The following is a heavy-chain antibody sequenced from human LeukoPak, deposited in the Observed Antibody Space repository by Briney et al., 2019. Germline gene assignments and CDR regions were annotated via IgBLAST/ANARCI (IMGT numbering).Heavy chain of an antibody. CDR1: GYTFTSYY. D-gene: IGHD3-3*01. Sequence: ASVKVSCKASGYTFTSYYMHWVRQAPGQGLEWMGIINPSGGSTSYAQKFRGRVTMTRDTSTSTVYMELSSLRSDDTAVYYCARDQATYYDFWSGYYSRVGRIDYFDYWGQGTLVTVSS. V-gene: IGHV1-46*01. CDR3: ARDQATYYDFWSGYYSRVGRIDYFDY. CDR2: INPSGGST. J-gene: IGHJ4*02.